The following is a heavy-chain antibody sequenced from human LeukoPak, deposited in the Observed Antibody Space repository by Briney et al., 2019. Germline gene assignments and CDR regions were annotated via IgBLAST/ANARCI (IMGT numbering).Heavy chain of an antibody. J-gene: IGHJ4*02. CDR3: ARYSSGWYFDY. CDR1: GYTFTSYY. D-gene: IGHD6-19*01. V-gene: IGHV1-46*01. Sequence: GASVKVSCKASGYTFTSYYMHWVRQAPGQGLEWMGIINPSGGSTSYAQKFQGRVTMTEDTSTDTAYMELSSLRSEDTAVYYCARYSSGWYFDYWGQGTLVTVSS. CDR2: INPSGGST.